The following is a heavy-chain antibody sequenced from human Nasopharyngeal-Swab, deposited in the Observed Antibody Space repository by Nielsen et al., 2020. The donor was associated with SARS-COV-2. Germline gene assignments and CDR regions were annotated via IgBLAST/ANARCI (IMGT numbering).Heavy chain of an antibody. CDR1: GGIFSGYI. J-gene: IGHJ6*02. CDR3: ARDIVVVPAAYGMDV. D-gene: IGHD2-2*01. Sequence: ASVKVSCKASGGIFSGYIMSWVRQAPGQGLEWMGIINPSGGSTSYAQKFQGRVTMTRDTSTSTVYMELSSLRSEDTAVYYCARDIVVVPAAYGMDVWGQGTTVTVSS. V-gene: IGHV1-46*01. CDR2: INPSGGST.